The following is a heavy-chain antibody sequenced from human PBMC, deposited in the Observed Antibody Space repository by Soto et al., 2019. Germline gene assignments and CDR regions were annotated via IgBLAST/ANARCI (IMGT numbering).Heavy chain of an antibody. V-gene: IGHV1-18*01. D-gene: IGHD1-26*01. J-gene: IGHJ6*03. CDR1: GYTFTSYG. CDR2: ISAYNGNT. Sequence: GASVKVSCKASGYTFTSYGISWVRQAPGQGLEWMGWISAYNGNTNYAQKLQGRVTMTTDTSTSTAYMELRSLRSDDTAVYYCARARSGNYYYYMDVWGKGTTVTVSS. CDR3: ARARSGNYYYYMDV.